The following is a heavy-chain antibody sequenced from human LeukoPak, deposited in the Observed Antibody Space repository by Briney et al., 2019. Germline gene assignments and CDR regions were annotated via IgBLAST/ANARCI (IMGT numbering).Heavy chain of an antibody. CDR3: ARGLMNYYFDS. CDR1: GGSLSNHY. Sequence: SETLSLTCTVSGGSLSNHYWTWIRQPPGKELEWIGYIYYTSITSYSPSVRSRVTISVDTSKNQFSLKLTSLTAADTAVYYCARGLMNYYFDSSGQGTLVTVSS. V-gene: IGHV4-59*11. CDR2: IYYTSIT. J-gene: IGHJ4*02.